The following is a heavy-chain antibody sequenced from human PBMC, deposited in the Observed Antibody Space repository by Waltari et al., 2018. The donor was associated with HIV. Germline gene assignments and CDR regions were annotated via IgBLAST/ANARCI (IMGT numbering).Heavy chain of an antibody. Sequence: QVQLVQSGAAVKKPGASVKVSCTASGYTFTGYYIPWVRQAPGQGLEWMGWINPNSGGTNYAQKFQGRVTMTRDTSISTAYMELSRLRSDDTAVYYCARRGPVPAASDGLLGIWGQGTMVTVSS. D-gene: IGHD2-2*01. CDR2: INPNSGGT. J-gene: IGHJ3*02. V-gene: IGHV1-2*02. CDR1: GYTFTGYY. CDR3: ARRGPVPAASDGLLGI.